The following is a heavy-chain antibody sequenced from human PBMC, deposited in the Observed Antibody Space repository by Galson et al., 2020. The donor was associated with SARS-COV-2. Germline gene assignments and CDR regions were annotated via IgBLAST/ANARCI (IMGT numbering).Heavy chain of an antibody. CDR1: GYTFTGYY. CDR3: ARQYYDLWGGYYTGPFDY. Sequence: ASVTVSCKASGYTFTGYYMHWVRQAPGQGLEWMGWINPNSGGTNYAQKFQGWVTMTRDTSISTACMELSRLRSDDTAVYYCARQYYDLWGGYYTGPFDYWGEGTLVTVSS. CDR2: INPNSGGT. V-gene: IGHV1-2*04. D-gene: IGHD3-3*01. J-gene: IGHJ4*02.